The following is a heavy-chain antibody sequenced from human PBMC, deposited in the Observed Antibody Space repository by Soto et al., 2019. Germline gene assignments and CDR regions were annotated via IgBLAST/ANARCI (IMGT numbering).Heavy chain of an antibody. CDR2: ISGSGGSP. CDR3: AKGLNSGSYRFYWNFDL. D-gene: IGHD1-26*01. Sequence: EVHLLESGGGLVQPGGSLRLSCAASEFTFTNYAMSWVRQSPGKGLEWVSTISGSGGSPYYADSVKSRFTISRDNSKNTMYLQLNSLRADDSALYYCAKGLNSGSYRFYWNFDLWGRGTLVTVSS. V-gene: IGHV3-23*01. CDR1: EFTFTNYA. J-gene: IGHJ2*01.